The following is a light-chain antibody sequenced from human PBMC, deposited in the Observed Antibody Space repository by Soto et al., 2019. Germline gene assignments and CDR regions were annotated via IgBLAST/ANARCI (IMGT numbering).Light chain of an antibody. J-gene: IGKJ2*01. V-gene: IGKV3-15*01. CDR1: QSVGSN. CDR2: DAS. Sequence: EIVLTHSPATLSVSPGERATLSCRASQSVGSNLAWYQQRPGQPPRLLIYDASTRATDIPARFSGGGSGTEFTLTLSSPQSEDFAVYFCQQYNNWPYPFGQGTKLQIK. CDR3: QQYNNWPYP.